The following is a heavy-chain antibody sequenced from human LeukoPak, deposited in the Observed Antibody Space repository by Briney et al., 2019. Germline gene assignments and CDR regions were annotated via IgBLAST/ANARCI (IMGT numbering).Heavy chain of an antibody. Sequence: GGSLRLSCAASGFTFSSYWMSWVRQAPGKGLEWVANIKQDGSEKYYVDSVKGRFTISRDNAKNSLYLQMNSLRAEDTAVYYCARGQVVVVPAAAGYYYYYMDVWGKGTTVTVSS. J-gene: IGHJ6*03. CDR2: IKQDGSEK. V-gene: IGHV3-7*01. D-gene: IGHD2-2*01. CDR3: ARGQVVVVPAAAGYYYYYMDV. CDR1: GFTFSSYW.